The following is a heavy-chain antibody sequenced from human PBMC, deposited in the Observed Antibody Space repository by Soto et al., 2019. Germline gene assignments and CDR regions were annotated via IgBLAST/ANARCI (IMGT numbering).Heavy chain of an antibody. CDR1: DGSISSYY. Sequence: QVQRQVSGPGLVKPSATLSLTCTVSDGSISSYYWSWIRQPPGKGLDWLGYSFYTGSTNHNPSLKSRVTLSLDMSTNQFSLRLSSVTAADTATYYCAKSRDGYNLNAIDDWGQGVLVTVSS. CDR2: SFYTGST. J-gene: IGHJ4*02. D-gene: IGHD5-12*01. CDR3: AKSRDGYNLNAIDD. V-gene: IGHV4-59*01.